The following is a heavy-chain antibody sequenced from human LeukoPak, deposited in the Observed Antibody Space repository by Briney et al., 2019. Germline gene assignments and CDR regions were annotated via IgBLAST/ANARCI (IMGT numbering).Heavy chain of an antibody. CDR2: IYYSGST. V-gene: IGHV4-39*01. CDR1: GGSISSSSYY. CDR3: ARHFVVPAAPAFFDY. D-gene: IGHD2-2*01. J-gene: IGHJ4*02. Sequence: SETLSLTCTVSGGSISSSSYYWGWIRQPPGKGLEWIGSIYYSGSTYYNPSLKSRVTISVDTSKNQFSLKLSSVTAADTAVYYCARHFVVPAAPAFFDYWGQGTLVTVSS.